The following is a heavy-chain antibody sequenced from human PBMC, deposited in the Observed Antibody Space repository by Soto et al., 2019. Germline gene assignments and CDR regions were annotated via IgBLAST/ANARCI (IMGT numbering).Heavy chain of an antibody. CDR1: GGSISSGGYY. CDR2: IYYSGST. Sequence: QVQLQESGPGLVKPSQTLSLTCTVSGGSISSGGYYWSWIRQHPGKGLEWIGYIYYSGSTYYNPSLKSRVTRSVDTSKHPFSLKLSSVTAADTAVYYCARGGSRYDISTGYLNYYYYGMDVWGQGTTVTVSS. D-gene: IGHD3-9*01. CDR3: ARGGSRYDISTGYLNYYYYGMDV. V-gene: IGHV4-31*03. J-gene: IGHJ6*02.